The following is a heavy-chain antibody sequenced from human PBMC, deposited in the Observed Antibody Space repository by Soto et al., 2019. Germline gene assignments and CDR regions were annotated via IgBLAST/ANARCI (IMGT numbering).Heavy chain of an antibody. D-gene: IGHD3-16*02. Sequence: SVKVSCKASGGTFSSYTISWVRQAPGQGLEWMGRIIPILGIANYAQKFQGRVTITADKSTSTAYMELSSLRSEDTAVYYCASMITFGGVIVNPIDYWGQRTPVTVSS. CDR2: IIPILGIA. CDR3: ASMITFGGVIVNPIDY. J-gene: IGHJ4*02. V-gene: IGHV1-69*02. CDR1: GGTFSSYT.